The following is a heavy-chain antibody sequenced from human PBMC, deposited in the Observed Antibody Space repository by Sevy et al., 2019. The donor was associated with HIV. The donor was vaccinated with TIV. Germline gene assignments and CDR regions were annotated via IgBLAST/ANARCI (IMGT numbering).Heavy chain of an antibody. V-gene: IGHV3-33*01. Sequence: GGSLRLSCAASGFTFSSYGMHWVRQAPGKGLEWVAVIWYDGSNKYYADSVKGRFTISRDNPKNTLYLQMNSLRAEDTAVYYCARVGYYYDSSGYHLLGYYGMDVWGQGTTVTVSS. J-gene: IGHJ6*02. CDR3: ARVGYYYDSSGYHLLGYYGMDV. D-gene: IGHD3-22*01. CDR2: IWYDGSNK. CDR1: GFTFSSYG.